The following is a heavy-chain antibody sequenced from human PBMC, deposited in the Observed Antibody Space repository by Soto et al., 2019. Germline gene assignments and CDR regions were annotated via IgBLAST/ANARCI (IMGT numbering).Heavy chain of an antibody. CDR3: ARRNSSGWYGGYFDL. Sequence: QVQLQESGPGLVKPSETLSLTCTVSGGAISSYYWSWIRKPPGKGLEWIGYIYYSGSTNYNPSLKSRVTTSVDTSQNQFSLKLSSVTAADTAVYYCARRNSSGWYGGYFDLWGRGTLDPVSS. CDR1: GGAISSYY. V-gene: IGHV4-59*08. J-gene: IGHJ2*01. D-gene: IGHD6-19*01. CDR2: IYYSGST.